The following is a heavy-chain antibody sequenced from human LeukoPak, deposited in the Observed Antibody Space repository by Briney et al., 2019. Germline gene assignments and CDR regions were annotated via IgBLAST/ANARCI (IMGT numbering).Heavy chain of an antibody. D-gene: IGHD1-26*01. Sequence: SETLSLTCTVSGGSISSYYWSWIRQPAGKGLEWIGRIYTSGSTNYNPSLKSRVTMSVDTSKNQFSLKLSSVTAADTAVYYCAKSGSPFYYYYYMHVWGKGTTVTVSS. CDR3: AKSGSPFYYYYYMHV. V-gene: IGHV4-4*07. J-gene: IGHJ6*03. CDR2: IYTSGST. CDR1: GGSISSYY.